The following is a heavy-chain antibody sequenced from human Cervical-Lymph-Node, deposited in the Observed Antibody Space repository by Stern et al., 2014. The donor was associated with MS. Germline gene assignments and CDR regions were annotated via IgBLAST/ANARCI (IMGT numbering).Heavy chain of an antibody. CDR3: ARHSSITGTTRHAFDI. V-gene: IGHV4-59*08. CDR2: IYYSGST. Sequence: QVQLQESGPGLVKPSETLSLTCTVSGGSISSYYWSWIRQPPGKGLEWIGYIYYSGSTNYNPSLKSRVTISVDTSKNQFSLTLSLVTAADTAVYYCARHSSITGTTRHAFDIWGQGTMVTVSS. CDR1: GGSISSYY. D-gene: IGHD1-20*01. J-gene: IGHJ3*02.